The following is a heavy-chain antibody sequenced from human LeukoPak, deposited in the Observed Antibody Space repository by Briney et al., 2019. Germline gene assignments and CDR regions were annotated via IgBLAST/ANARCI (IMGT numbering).Heavy chain of an antibody. V-gene: IGHV1-2*02. J-gene: IGHJ4*02. CDR3: ARGGVLRYFDWLSQAQYYFDY. CDR1: GYTFTGYY. D-gene: IGHD3-9*01. CDR2: INPNSGGT. Sequence: ASVKVSCKASGYTFTGYYMHWVRQAPGQGLEWVGWINPNSGGTNYAQKFQGRVTMTRDTSISTAYMELSRLRSDDTAVYYCARGGVLRYFDWLSQAQYYFDYWGQGTLVTVSS.